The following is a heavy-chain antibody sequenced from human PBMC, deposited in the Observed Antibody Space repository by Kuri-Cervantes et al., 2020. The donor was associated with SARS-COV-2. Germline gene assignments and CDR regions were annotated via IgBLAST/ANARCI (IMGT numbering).Heavy chain of an antibody. V-gene: IGHV1-46*01. CDR2: INPSGGST. CDR3: ATSGTSTDHYFDY. D-gene: IGHD1-14*01. CDR1: GYTFTSYY. Sequence: ASVKVSCKASGYTFTSYYMHWVRQAPGQGLEWMGIINPSGGSTSYAQNFQGWVTMTRDTSISTAYMELSRLRSDDTAVYYCATSGTSTDHYFDYWGQGTLVTVSS. J-gene: IGHJ4*02.